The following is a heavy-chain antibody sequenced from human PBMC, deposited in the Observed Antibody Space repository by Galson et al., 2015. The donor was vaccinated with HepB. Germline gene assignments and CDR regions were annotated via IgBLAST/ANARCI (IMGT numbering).Heavy chain of an antibody. CDR1: GYTFTSYH. J-gene: IGHJ3*02. D-gene: IGHD1-1*01. Sequence: SVKVSCKASGYTFTSYHMHWVRQAPGQGLEWMGIINPSGGSTSYAQKLQGRVTMTRDTSTSTVYMELSSLRSEDTAVYYCARDPGDRGGPNENAFDIWGQGTMVTVSS. V-gene: IGHV1-46*04. CDR2: INPSGGST. CDR3: ARDPGDRGGPNENAFDI.